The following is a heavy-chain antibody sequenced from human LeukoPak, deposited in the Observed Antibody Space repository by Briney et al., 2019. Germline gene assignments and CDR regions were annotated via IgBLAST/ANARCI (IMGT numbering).Heavy chain of an antibody. Sequence: GASVKVSCKASGYTFTSYGISWVRQAPGQGLEWMGWISAYNGNTNYAQKLQGRVTMTTDTSTSTVYMDLRSLRSDDTAVYYCARDPRHRLVWFGEETQSYYMDVWGKGTTVTISS. D-gene: IGHD3-10*01. CDR2: ISAYNGNT. CDR3: ARDPRHRLVWFGEETQSYYMDV. J-gene: IGHJ6*03. CDR1: GYTFTSYG. V-gene: IGHV1-18*01.